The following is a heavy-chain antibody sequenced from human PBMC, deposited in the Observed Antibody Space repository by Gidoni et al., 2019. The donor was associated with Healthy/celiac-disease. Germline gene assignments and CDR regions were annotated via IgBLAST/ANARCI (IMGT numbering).Heavy chain of an antibody. J-gene: IGHJ2*01. CDR2: INWNGGST. V-gene: IGHV3-20*01. CDR1: GCTCDDYG. D-gene: IGHD1-26*01. Sequence: EVQLVESGGGVVRPGGSLRLSCEASGCTCDDYGMCWVRQAPGKGLEWVSGINWNGGSTGSADSVKGRFTISRDNAKNSLSLQMNSLRAEDTALYHCARSDGEGATRSWYFDLWGRGTLVTVSS. CDR3: ARSDGEGATRSWYFDL.